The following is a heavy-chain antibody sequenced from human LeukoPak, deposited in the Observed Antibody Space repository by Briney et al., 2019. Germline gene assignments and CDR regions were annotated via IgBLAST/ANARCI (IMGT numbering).Heavy chain of an antibody. D-gene: IGHD3-22*01. CDR3: VKVDT. J-gene: IGHJ4*02. Sequence: GGSLRLSCAVSGFTFSNAWMNWVRQAPGKGLEWVSYISSSGSTIYYADSVKGRFTISRDNSRNTLYLQMDSLSAEDTAVYYCVKVDTWGQGTLVTVSS. V-gene: IGHV3-48*03. CDR1: GFTFSNAW. CDR2: ISSSGSTI.